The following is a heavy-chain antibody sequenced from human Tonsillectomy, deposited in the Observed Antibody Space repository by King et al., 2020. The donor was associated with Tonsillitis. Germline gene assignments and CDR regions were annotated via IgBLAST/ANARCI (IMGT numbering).Heavy chain of an antibody. Sequence: QLVQSGGGLVKPGGSLRLSCAASGFTFSSYSMNWVRQAPGKGLEWGSSISSSSSYIYYADSVKGRFTISRENAKNSLYLQMNSLRAEDTAVYYCARDVGHGVVVVPAAMDYWGQGPLVTVSS. D-gene: IGHD2-2*01. CDR1: GFTFSSYS. CDR2: ISSSSSYI. V-gene: IGHV3-21*01. J-gene: IGHJ4*02. CDR3: ARDVGHGVVVVPAAMDY.